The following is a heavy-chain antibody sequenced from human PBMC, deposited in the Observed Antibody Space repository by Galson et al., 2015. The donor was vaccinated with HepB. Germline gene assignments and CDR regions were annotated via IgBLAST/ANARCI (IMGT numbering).Heavy chain of an antibody. CDR1: GYTFTSYG. Sequence: SVKVSCKASGYTFTSYGISWVRQAPGQGLEWMGWISAYNDNTNYAQKLQGRVTMTTDTSTSTAYMELRSLRSDDTAVYYCARDWTGKQQLAPNWFDPWGQGTLVTVSS. D-gene: IGHD6-13*01. J-gene: IGHJ5*02. CDR2: ISAYNDNT. CDR3: ARDWTGKQQLAPNWFDP. V-gene: IGHV1-18*04.